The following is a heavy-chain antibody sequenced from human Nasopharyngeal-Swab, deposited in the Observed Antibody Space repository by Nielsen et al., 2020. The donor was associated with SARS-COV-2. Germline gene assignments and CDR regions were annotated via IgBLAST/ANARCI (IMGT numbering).Heavy chain of an antibody. CDR3: ARDYYYDTKYYYYGMDV. CDR2: ISYDGSNK. Sequence: GESLKISCAASGFTFSSYGMHWVRQAPGKGLEWVAVISYDGSNKYYADSVKGRFTISRDNAKNSLYLQMNSLRAEDTAVYYCARDYYYDTKYYYYGMDVWGQGTTVTVSS. D-gene: IGHD3-22*01. J-gene: IGHJ6*02. CDR1: GFTFSSYG. V-gene: IGHV3-30*03.